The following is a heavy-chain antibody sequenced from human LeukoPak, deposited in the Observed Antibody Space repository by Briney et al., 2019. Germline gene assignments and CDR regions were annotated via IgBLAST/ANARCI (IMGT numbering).Heavy chain of an antibody. CDR1: GFTFSSYS. CDR2: ISSSSSYI. D-gene: IGHD2-15*01. Sequence: PGGSLRLSCAASGFTFSSYSMNWVRQAPGKGLEWVSSISSSSSYIYYADSVKGRFTISRDNAKNSLYLQMNSLRAEDTAVYYCARDASRYCSGGSCGPTWGQGTLVTVSS. J-gene: IGHJ5*02. CDR3: ARDASRYCSGGSCGPT. V-gene: IGHV3-21*01.